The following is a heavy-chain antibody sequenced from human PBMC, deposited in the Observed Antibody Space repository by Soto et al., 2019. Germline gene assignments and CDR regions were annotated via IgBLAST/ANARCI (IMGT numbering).Heavy chain of an antibody. Sequence: QVQLVQSGAEVKKPGSSVKVSCKASGGPFSSFTISWVRQAPGHGLEWIGRIIPILDRTNYAQNFQGRLTVTADKSTSTGFMELAGLTSQDTAVDYCGLRGLAQDLDFWGQGTLVTVSS. CDR3: GLRGLAQDLDF. CDR2: IIPILDRT. CDR1: GGPFSSFT. J-gene: IGHJ4*02. D-gene: IGHD3-10*01. V-gene: IGHV1-69*02.